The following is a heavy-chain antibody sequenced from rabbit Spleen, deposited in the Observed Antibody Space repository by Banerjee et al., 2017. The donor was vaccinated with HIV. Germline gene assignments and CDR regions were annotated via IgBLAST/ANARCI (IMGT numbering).Heavy chain of an antibody. D-gene: IGHD8-1*01. CDR2: IYTGDNTT. V-gene: IGHV1S45*01. Sequence: QEQLVESGGGLVQPEGSLTLTCTASGFSFSSSYWIYWVRQAPGKRPEWIACIYTGDNTTYYASWAKGRFTISKTSSTTVSLQVTSLTAADTATYFCARDTGSSFSSYGMDLWGPGTLVTVS. J-gene: IGHJ6*01. CDR3: ARDTGSSFSSYGMDL. CDR1: GFSFSSSYW.